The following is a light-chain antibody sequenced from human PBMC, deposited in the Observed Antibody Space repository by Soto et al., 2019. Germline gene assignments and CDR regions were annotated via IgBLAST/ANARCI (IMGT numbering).Light chain of an antibody. CDR3: ISYARSDTYV. V-gene: IGLV2-8*01. Sequence: QSALTQPPSASGSPGQSVTISCTGTSSDVGTYNYVSWHQQHPGKAPKLLIYEVSKRPSGDPDRFSGSKSGNTASLTVSGLQAEDEADYYCISYARSDTYVFGTGTKVTVL. CDR2: EVS. CDR1: SSDVGTYNY. J-gene: IGLJ1*01.